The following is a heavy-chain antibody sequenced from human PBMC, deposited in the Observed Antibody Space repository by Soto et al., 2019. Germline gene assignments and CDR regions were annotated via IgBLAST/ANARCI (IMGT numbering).Heavy chain of an antibody. CDR3: AGSPQPTRGIHWYFDF. J-gene: IGHJ2*01. Sequence: QVQLVESGGGVVQPGRSLGLSCAASGFTFNTYGMHWVRQAPGKGLEWVAAISYDGIYQYYADSVKGRFTISRDNSKNTLYVQMNSLGAEDTAVYYCAGSPQPTRGIHWYFDFWGRGILVTVSS. CDR1: GFTFNTYG. CDR2: ISYDGIYQ. D-gene: IGHD2-2*01. V-gene: IGHV3-30*03.